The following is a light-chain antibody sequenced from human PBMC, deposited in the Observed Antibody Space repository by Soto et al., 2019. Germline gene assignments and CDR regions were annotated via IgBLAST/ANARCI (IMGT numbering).Light chain of an antibody. Sequence: DIQLTQSPSFLSASVGDRVTITCRASQGISSYLAWYQQKPGKAPKLLIYAASTLQSGVPSRFSGSGSGTEFTLTITSLQTPDFPNYSCQQLHSYPFTFGPGTKVDSK. CDR3: QQLHSYPFT. V-gene: IGKV1-9*01. J-gene: IGKJ3*01. CDR2: AAS. CDR1: QGISSY.